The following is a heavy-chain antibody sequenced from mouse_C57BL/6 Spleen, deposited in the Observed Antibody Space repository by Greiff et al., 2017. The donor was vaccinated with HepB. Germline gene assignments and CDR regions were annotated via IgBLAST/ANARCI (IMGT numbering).Heavy chain of an antibody. V-gene: IGHV1-39*01. J-gene: IGHJ1*03. CDR2: INPNYGTT. CDR1: GYSFTDYN. Sequence: VQLKESGPELVKPGASVKISCKASGYSFTDYNMNWVKQSNGKSLEWIGVINPNYGTTSYTQKFKGKATLTVDQSSNTAYMQLNSLTSEDSAVYYCASYYYYCSSPWYFDVWGTGTTVTVSS. D-gene: IGHD1-1*01. CDR3: ASYYYYCSSPWYFDV.